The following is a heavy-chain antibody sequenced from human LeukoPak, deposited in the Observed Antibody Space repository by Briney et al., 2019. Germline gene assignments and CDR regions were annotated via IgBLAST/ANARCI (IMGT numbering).Heavy chain of an antibody. J-gene: IGHJ3*02. CDR2: ISGSGGST. CDR1: GFTFDDYA. CDR3: ARDRQQLVRRGAFEI. V-gene: IGHV3-23*01. D-gene: IGHD6-13*01. Sequence: GSLRLSCAASGFTFDDYAMQWVRQAPGKGLEWVSGISGSGGSTYYADSVKGRFTISRDNSKNTLYLQMDSLRAEDTALYYCARDRQQLVRRGAFEIWGQGTMVTVSS.